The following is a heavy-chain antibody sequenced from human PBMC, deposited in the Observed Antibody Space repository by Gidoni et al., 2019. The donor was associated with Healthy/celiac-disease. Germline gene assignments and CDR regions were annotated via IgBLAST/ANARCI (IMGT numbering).Heavy chain of an antibody. Sequence: QVQLQESGPGLVKPSETLSLTFTVSGGSISSYYWSWIRQPPGKGLEWIGYIYYSGSINYNPSLKSRVTISVDTSKNQFSLKLSSVTAADTAVYYCARHRRAEWFDPWGQGTLVTVSS. J-gene: IGHJ5*02. V-gene: IGHV4-59*08. CDR1: GGSISSYY. CDR3: ARHRRAEWFDP. CDR2: IYYSGSI.